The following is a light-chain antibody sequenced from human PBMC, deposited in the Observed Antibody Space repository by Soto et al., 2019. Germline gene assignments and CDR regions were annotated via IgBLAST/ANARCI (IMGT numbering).Light chain of an antibody. Sequence: EIVVTQSPATLSLSPGERATLSCGASQSFSSSYLAGYQQKPGLAPRLLIYDASSRATGIPDRFSGSGSGTDFTLTISRLEPEDFAVYYCQQYGSSRLTFGGGTKVEIK. CDR1: QSFSSSY. CDR3: QQYGSSRLT. V-gene: IGKV3D-20*01. CDR2: DAS. J-gene: IGKJ4*01.